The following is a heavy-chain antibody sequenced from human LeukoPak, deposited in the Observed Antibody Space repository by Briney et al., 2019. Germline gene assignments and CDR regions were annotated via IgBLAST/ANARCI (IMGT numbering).Heavy chain of an antibody. CDR3: ARDDPPIGVVVAATLDY. CDR2: IWYDGSNK. D-gene: IGHD2-15*01. CDR1: GFTFSSYG. V-gene: IGHV3-33*01. J-gene: IGHJ4*02. Sequence: GGSLRLSCAASGFTFSSYGMHWVRQAPGKGLEWVAVIWYDGSNKYYADSVKGRFTISRDNSKNTLYLQMNSLRAEDTAVYYCARDDPPIGVVVAATLDYWGQGTLVTVSS.